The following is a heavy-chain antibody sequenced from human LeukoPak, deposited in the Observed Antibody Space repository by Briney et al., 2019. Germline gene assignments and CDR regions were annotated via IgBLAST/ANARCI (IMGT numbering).Heavy chain of an antibody. CDR3: AREEDSSPDY. V-gene: IGHV3-33*01. D-gene: IGHD3-22*01. Sequence: PGGSLRLSCVASGFTLSSYGMHWVRQAPGKGLEWVAVIWYDGSTKYYADPVKGRFTISRDISKNTLYLQMTSLRAEDTAVYYCAREEDSSPDYWGQGTLVTVSS. J-gene: IGHJ4*02. CDR2: IWYDGSTK. CDR1: GFTLSSYG.